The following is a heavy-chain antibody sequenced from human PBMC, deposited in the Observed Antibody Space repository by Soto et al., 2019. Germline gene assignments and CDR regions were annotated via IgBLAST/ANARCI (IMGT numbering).Heavy chain of an antibody. V-gene: IGHV3-23*01. D-gene: IGHD6-13*01. CDR2: ISGSGGST. J-gene: IGHJ5*02. Sequence: EVQLLESGGGLVQPGGSLRLSCAASGFTFSSYAMSWVRQAPGKGLEWVSAISGSGGSTYYADSVKGRFTISRDNSKNTLYPQMNTLRAEETAGYYCAKVIAAAGTGYWFDPWGQGTLVTVSS. CDR1: GFTFSSYA. CDR3: AKVIAAAGTGYWFDP.